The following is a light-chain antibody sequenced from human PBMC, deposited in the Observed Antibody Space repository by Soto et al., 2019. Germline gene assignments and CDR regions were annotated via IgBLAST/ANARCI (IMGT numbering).Light chain of an antibody. Sequence: QSVLTQPPSVSGSTGQSVTISCTGTSIDFVTYTRVSRYQQSPGSAPKLILYEVRNRPSGVPDRFSGSKSANTASLTISGLQTEDEADYFCSLYTSDNTYVFGSGTKLTVL. V-gene: IGLV2-18*01. J-gene: IGLJ1*01. CDR1: SIDFVTYTR. CDR3: SLYTSDNTYV. CDR2: EVR.